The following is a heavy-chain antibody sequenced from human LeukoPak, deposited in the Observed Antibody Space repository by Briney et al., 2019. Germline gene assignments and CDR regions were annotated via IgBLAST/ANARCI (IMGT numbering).Heavy chain of an antibody. CDR3: AREFSRPDCSGGSCYEMVDS. D-gene: IGHD2-15*01. CDR2: ISSSSTK. J-gene: IGHJ4*02. V-gene: IGHV3-48*01. Sequence: PGGSLRLSCAASGLTFSTYSMNWVRQAQGNGLEWVSYISSSSTKYYADSVKGRFTISRDNAKNSLYLQMNSLRAEDTAVYYCAREFSRPDCSGGSCYEMVDSRGQGTLVTVSS. CDR1: GLTFSTYS.